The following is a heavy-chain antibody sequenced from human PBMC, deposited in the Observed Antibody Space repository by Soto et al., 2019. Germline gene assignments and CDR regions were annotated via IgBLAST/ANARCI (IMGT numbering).Heavy chain of an antibody. J-gene: IGHJ4*02. CDR1: GFTFSSYA. CDR2: ISGSSGST. V-gene: IGHV3-23*01. CDR3: AKSGTTFSYFDY. Sequence: GGSLRLSCAASGFTFSSYAMSWVRQAPGKGLEWVSAISGSSGSTYYADSVKGRFTISRDNAKNTLYLQMNSLRAEDTALYYCAKSGTTFSYFDYWGQGTLVTVSS. D-gene: IGHD1-7*01.